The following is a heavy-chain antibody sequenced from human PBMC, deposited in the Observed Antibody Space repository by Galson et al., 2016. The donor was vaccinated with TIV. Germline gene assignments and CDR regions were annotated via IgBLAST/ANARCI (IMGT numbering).Heavy chain of an antibody. Sequence: SVKVSCKASGGTFSNYAISWVRQAPGQGLEWMGRIIPILGIANYAEKIQGRATITADKSTSTAYMELSSLRSDDTAVYYCARGTEVGATAYWYFDFWGQGTLVTVSS. D-gene: IGHD1-26*01. CDR2: IIPILGIA. V-gene: IGHV1-69*04. J-gene: IGHJ4*02. CDR1: GGTFSNYA. CDR3: ARGTEVGATAYWYFDF.